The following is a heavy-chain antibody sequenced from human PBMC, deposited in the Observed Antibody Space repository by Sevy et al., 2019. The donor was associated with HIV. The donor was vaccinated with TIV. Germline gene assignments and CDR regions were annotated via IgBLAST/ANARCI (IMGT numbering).Heavy chain of an antibody. V-gene: IGHV3-21*01. Sequence: GGSLRLSCAASGFTFSSYSMNWVRQAPGKGLEWVSSISSSSSYIYYADSVKGRFTISRDNAKNSLYLQMNSLRAEDTAVYYCARDRTMSYYGSGRYFDYWGQGTLVIVSS. CDR3: ARDRTMSYYGSGRYFDY. CDR2: ISSSSSYI. D-gene: IGHD3-10*01. CDR1: GFTFSSYS. J-gene: IGHJ4*02.